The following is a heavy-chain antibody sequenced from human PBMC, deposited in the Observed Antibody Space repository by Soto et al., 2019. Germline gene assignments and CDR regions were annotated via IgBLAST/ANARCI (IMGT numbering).Heavy chain of an antibody. V-gene: IGHV3-33*01. CDR3: AREAAIQLWFSMNFDY. CDR2: IWYDGSNK. D-gene: IGHD5-18*01. CDR1: GFTFSSYG. J-gene: IGHJ4*02. Sequence: GGSLRLSCAASGFTFSSYGMHWVRQAPGKGLEWVAVIWYDGSNKYYADSVKGRFTISRDNSKNTLYLQMNSLRAEDTAVYYCAREAAIQLWFSMNFDYLGQGTLVTGSS.